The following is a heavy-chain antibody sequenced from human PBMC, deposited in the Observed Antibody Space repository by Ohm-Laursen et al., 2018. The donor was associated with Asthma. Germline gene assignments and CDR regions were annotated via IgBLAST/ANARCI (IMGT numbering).Heavy chain of an antibody. V-gene: IGHV3-11*01. D-gene: IGHD2-21*02. Sequence: SLRLSCAASGFTFSDYYMSWVRQAPGKGLEWISYISTGGSTMYYADSVKGRFTISRDNAKSSLYLQMNSLTAEDTAVYYCARRDFSGGDPSAAFDIWGQGTMVTVSS. CDR1: GFTFSDYY. J-gene: IGHJ3*02. CDR2: ISTGGSTM. CDR3: ARRDFSGGDPSAAFDI.